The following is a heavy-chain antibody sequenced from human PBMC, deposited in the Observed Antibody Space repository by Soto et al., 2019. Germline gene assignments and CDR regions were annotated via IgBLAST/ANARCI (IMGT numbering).Heavy chain of an antibody. J-gene: IGHJ4*02. CDR2: IDPSDSYT. Sequence: PGESLKISCKGSGYSFTSYWISWVRQMPGKGLEWMGRIDPSDSYTNYSPSFQGHVTISADKSITTAYLQWSSLRASDSAMYYCARLFDTSGWYDYWGQGTLVTVSS. CDR3: ARLFDTSGWYDY. CDR1: GYSFTSYW. V-gene: IGHV5-10-1*01. D-gene: IGHD6-19*01.